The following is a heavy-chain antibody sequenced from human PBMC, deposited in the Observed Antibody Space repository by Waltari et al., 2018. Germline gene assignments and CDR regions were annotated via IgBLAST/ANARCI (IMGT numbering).Heavy chain of an antibody. V-gene: IGHV4-59*01. D-gene: IGHD3-10*01. CDR3: ARGVLWFGELFGAFDI. CDR1: GGSISSYY. CDR2: IYYSGST. J-gene: IGHJ3*02. Sequence: QVQLQESGPGLVKPSETLSLTCTVSGGSISSYYWSWIRQPPGKGLEWIGYIYYSGSTNYNPSLKSRVTISVDTSKNQFSLKLSSVTAADTAVYYCARGVLWFGELFGAFDIWGQGTMVTVSS.